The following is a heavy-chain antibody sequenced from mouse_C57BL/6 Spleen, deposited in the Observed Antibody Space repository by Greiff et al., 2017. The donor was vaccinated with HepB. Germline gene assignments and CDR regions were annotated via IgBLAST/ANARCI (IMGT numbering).Heavy chain of an antibody. J-gene: IGHJ4*01. V-gene: IGHV1-74*01. CDR1: GYTFTSYW. CDR3: ARFYGYYYAMDY. D-gene: IGHD1-2*01. Sequence: QVQLQQPGAELVKPGASVKVPCKASGYTFTSYWMHWVKQRPGQGLEWIGRIHPSDSDTNYNQKFKGKATLTVDKSSSTAYMQLSSLTSEDSAVYYCARFYGYYYAMDYWGQGTSVTVSS. CDR2: IHPSDSDT.